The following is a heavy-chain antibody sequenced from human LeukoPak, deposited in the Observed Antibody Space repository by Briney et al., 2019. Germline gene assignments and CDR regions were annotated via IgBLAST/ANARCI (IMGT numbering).Heavy chain of an antibody. Sequence: PGVSLRLSCAASGFTFSSYVMSWVRQAPGKGLEWVSAISGSGGSTYYADSVKGRFTISRDNSKNTLYLQMNSLRAEDTAIYYCAKGYNILTGVIDYWGQGTLVTVSS. V-gene: IGHV3-23*01. D-gene: IGHD3-9*01. CDR3: AKGYNILTGVIDY. CDR1: GFTFSSYV. CDR2: ISGSGGST. J-gene: IGHJ4*02.